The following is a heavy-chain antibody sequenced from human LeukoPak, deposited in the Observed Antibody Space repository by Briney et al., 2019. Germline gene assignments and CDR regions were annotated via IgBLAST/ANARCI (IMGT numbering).Heavy chain of an antibody. V-gene: IGHV3-23*01. D-gene: IGHD6-6*01. CDR1: GFTFSIYA. Sequence: GGSLRLSCAASGFTFSIYAMSWVRQAPGKGLEWVSAISGSGGSTYYADSVKGRFTISRDNSKNTLYLQMNSLRAKDTAVYYCAKDRRSSSSGYYYYMDVWGKGTTVTVSS. CDR2: ISGSGGST. CDR3: AKDRRSSSSGYYYYMDV. J-gene: IGHJ6*03.